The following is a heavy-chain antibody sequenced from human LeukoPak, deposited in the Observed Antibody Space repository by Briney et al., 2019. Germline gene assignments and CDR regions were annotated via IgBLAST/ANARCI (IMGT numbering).Heavy chain of an antibody. D-gene: IGHD3-10*01. CDR1: GFTFSSYG. J-gene: IGHJ3*02. CDR2: IWYDGSNK. V-gene: IGHV3-33*01. CDR3: ARDPGDYYGSGSSDAFHI. Sequence: PGGSLRLSCAASGFTFSSYGMHWVRQAPGKGREWVVVIWYDGSNKYYADSVNGRFPLSRDNSKNTLYLQMNSLRAEDTAVYYCARDPGDYYGSGSSDAFHIWGQGTMVTVSS.